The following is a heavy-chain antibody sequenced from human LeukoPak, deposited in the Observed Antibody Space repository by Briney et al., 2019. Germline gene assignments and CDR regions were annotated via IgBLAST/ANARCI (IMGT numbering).Heavy chain of an antibody. CDR2: MRYDGSNQ. D-gene: IGHD3-10*02. V-gene: IGHV3-30*02. J-gene: IGHJ6*04. Sequence: GGSLRLSCAASGFTFRNYGMHWVRQAPGKGLEWVAFMRYDGSNQYYADSVKGRFTISRDNSKNTLYLQMNSLRAEDTAVYYCAELGITMIGGVWGKGTTVTISS. CDR3: AELGITMIGGV. CDR1: GFTFRNYG.